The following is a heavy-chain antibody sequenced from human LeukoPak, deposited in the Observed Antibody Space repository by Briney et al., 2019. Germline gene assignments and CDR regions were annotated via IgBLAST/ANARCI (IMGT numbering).Heavy chain of an antibody. CDR2: IYYSGST. CDR1: GGSISSYY. V-gene: IGHV4-59*04. CDR3: AAGYSSGWHYDY. D-gene: IGHD6-19*01. J-gene: IGHJ4*02. Sequence: SETLSLTCTVSGGSISSYYWSWIRQPPGKGLEWIGSIYYSGSTYYNPSLKSRVTISVDTSKNQFSLKLSSVTAADTAVYYCAAGYSSGWHYDYWGQGTLVTVSS.